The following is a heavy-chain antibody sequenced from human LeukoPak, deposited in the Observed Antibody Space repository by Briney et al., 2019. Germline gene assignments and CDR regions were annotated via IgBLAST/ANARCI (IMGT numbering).Heavy chain of an antibody. D-gene: IGHD2-2*01. J-gene: IGHJ2*01. CDR2: IYYSGST. CDR3: AREVWVPAAMHRYFDL. CDR1: GGSISSYY. Sequence: SETLSLTCTVSGGSISSYYWNWIRQPPGKRLEWIGYIYYSGSTNYNPSLKSRVTISVDTSKNQFSLKLSSVTAADTAVYYCAREVWVPAAMHRYFDLWGRGTLVTVSS. V-gene: IGHV4-59*01.